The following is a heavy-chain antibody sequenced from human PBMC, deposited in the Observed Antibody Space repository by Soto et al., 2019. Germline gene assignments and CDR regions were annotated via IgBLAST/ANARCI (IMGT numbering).Heavy chain of an antibody. V-gene: IGHV3-48*03. CDR3: ARVIGQWRRSDY. Sequence: EVQLVESGGGSIHPGGSLRLSCAASGFTFRSYEMKWVRQAPGQGLEWVSYISSSAETTHYADSVKGRVTTSRDNAKKSPCLQMINLRAEDTAVYYCARVIGQWRRSDYGGQGTLVTVSS. J-gene: IGHJ4*02. CDR2: ISSSAETT. CDR1: GFTFRSYE. D-gene: IGHD6-19*01.